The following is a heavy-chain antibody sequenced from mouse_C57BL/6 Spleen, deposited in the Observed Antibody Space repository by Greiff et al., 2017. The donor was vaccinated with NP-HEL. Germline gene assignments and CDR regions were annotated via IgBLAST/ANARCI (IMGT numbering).Heavy chain of an antibody. J-gene: IGHJ2*01. Sequence: QVQLKESGAELVKPGASVKISCKASGYAFSSYWMNWVKQRPGKGLEWIGQIYPGDGDTNYNGKVKGKATLTADKSSSTAYMQLSSLTSEDSAVYFCARGGGTESYFDYWGQGTTLTVSS. CDR1: GYAFSSYW. CDR2: IYPGDGDT. D-gene: IGHD3-3*01. CDR3: ARGGGTESYFDY. V-gene: IGHV1-80*01.